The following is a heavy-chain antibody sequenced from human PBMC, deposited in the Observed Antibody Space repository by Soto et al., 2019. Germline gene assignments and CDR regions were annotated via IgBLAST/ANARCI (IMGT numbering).Heavy chain of an antibody. CDR3: ASHSHGTFEY. CDR2: VSGSGGTT. D-gene: IGHD1-26*01. J-gene: IGHJ4*02. Sequence: EVQLLESGGGLVQPGVSLRLSCAASGFIFSTSTMSWVRQAPGKGLEWVSAVSGSGGTTYYADSVKGRFTISRDNSKNTLYLQMNSLRAEDTALYYCASHSHGTFEYWGQGTLVIVSS. V-gene: IGHV3-23*01. CDR1: GFIFSTST.